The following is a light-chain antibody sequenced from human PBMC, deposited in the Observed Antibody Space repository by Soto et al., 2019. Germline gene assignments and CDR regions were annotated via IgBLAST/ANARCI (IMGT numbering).Light chain of an antibody. V-gene: IGKV3-20*01. J-gene: IGKJ4*01. CDR2: GAS. Sequence: ESVLTQSPGTLSLSPGERATLSCRASQSVSSSHLAWYQQKPGQAPRLLIYGASSRATGIPDRFSGSGSGTDFTLTISRLEPEDFAVYYCQQYGSSPLTFGGGTKVEIK. CDR3: QQYGSSPLT. CDR1: QSVSSSH.